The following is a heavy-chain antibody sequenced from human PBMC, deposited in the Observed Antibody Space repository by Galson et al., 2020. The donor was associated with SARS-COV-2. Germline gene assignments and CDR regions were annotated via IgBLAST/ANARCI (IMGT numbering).Heavy chain of an antibody. CDR2: ISYSGIT. CDR3: ARTLLFWGDAFDI. J-gene: IGHJ3*02. D-gene: IGHD7-27*01. Sequence: SETLSLTCTVSGGPIRTYYWSWVRQPPGKGLEWIGYISYSGITNYNPSLKSRVSISVDTSKNQFSLNLSSVTAADTAVYYCARTLLFWGDAFDIWGRVAMGTVSS. CDR1: GGPIRTYY. V-gene: IGHV4-59*01.